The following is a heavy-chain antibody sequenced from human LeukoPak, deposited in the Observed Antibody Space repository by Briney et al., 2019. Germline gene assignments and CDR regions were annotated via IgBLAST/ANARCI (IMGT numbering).Heavy chain of an antibody. V-gene: IGHV3-11*04. J-gene: IGHJ3*02. CDR2: IGSGGSDI. CDR3: ARDLDSNYYDSSGYYPHAFDI. Sequence: PGGSLRLSFTASGFSFSDFYMSWIRQAPGKGLEWVSHIGSGGSDIYYAGSVKGRFTISRDNAKNSLYLEMNSLRVEDTAVYYCARDLDSNYYDSSGYYPHAFDIWGQGTMVTASS. CDR1: GFSFSDFY. D-gene: IGHD3-22*01.